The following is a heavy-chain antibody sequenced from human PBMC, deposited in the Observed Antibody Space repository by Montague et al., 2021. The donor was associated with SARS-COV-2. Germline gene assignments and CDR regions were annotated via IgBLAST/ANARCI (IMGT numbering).Heavy chain of an antibody. CDR2: VFHTGKA. J-gene: IGHJ4*01. CDR1: GDSVASNNYY. V-gene: IGHV4-39*01. Sequence: SKTLSLTCNVSGDSVASNNYYWGRLRQPPGRGLEWIASVFHTGKAFYNPSLKSRSSISVDTATNQVSLKLTSVSSADTALYFCARNLPPATIFTVVTHFDFWGHGTRVTVS. CDR3: ARNLPPATIFTVVTHFDF. D-gene: IGHD4-11*01.